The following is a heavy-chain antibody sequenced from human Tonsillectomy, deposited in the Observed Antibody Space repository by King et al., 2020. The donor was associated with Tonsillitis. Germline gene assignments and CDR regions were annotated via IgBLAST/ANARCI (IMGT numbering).Heavy chain of an antibody. CDR2: IYYSGSA. Sequence: LQLQESGPGLVKPSETLSLTCTVSGGSISGSSYYWGWIRQPPGKGLEWIGSIYYSGSAYHNPSLKSRVTISVDTSKNQFSLKLSSVTAADTAVYYCARHDYGDYIAFDIWGQGTMVTVSS. J-gene: IGHJ3*02. V-gene: IGHV4-39*01. D-gene: IGHD4-17*01. CDR3: ARHDYGDYIAFDI. CDR1: GGSISGSSYY.